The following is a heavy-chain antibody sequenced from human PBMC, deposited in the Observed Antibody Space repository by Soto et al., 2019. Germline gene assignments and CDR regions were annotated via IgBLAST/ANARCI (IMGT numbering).Heavy chain of an antibody. Sequence: PGGSLRLSCAASGFTFSTYAMSWVRQAPGKGLEWVSVISASDSKTYYADSVKGRFTISRDNSWNTLYLQMDSLRVEDTAVYYCAVYGYGVSAAAYWGQGTLVTVSS. J-gene: IGHJ4*02. CDR1: GFTFSTYA. CDR3: AVYGYGVSAAAY. V-gene: IGHV3-23*01. D-gene: IGHD4-17*01. CDR2: ISASDSKT.